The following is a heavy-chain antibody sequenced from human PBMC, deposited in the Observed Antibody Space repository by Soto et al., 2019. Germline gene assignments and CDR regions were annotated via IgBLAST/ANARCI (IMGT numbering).Heavy chain of an antibody. CDR3: ARESGLRYFDWAIDY. CDR2: IYYSGST. Sequence: SETLSLTCTVSGGSISSYYWSWIQQPPGKGLEWIGYIYYSGSTNYNPSLKSRVTISVDTSKNQFSLKLSSVTAADTAVYYCARESGLRYFDWAIDYWGQGTLVTVSS. J-gene: IGHJ4*01. CDR1: GGSISSYY. V-gene: IGHV4-59*01. D-gene: IGHD3-9*01.